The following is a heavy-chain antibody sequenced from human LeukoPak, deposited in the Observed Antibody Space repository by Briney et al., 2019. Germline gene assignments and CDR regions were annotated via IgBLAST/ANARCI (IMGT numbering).Heavy chain of an antibody. CDR3: ARETPDTYYDFWSGYYYYYYYMDV. J-gene: IGHJ6*03. Sequence: GGSLRLSCAASGFTFSDYYMSWIRQAPGKGLEWVSYISSSGSTIYYADSVKGRFTISRDNAKNSLYLQMNSLRAEDTAVYYCARETPDTYYDFWSGYYYYYYYMDVWGKGTTVTVSS. CDR2: ISSSGSTI. V-gene: IGHV3-11*01. CDR1: GFTFSDYY. D-gene: IGHD3-3*01.